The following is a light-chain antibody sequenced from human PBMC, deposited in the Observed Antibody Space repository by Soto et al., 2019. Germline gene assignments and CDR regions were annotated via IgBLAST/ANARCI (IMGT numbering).Light chain of an antibody. J-gene: IGLJ1*01. CDR2: DVN. V-gene: IGLV2-11*01. CDR1: NSNICFYNF. CDR3: CSYAGTYPYV. Sequence: QSTLTQPRSVSWSPGHSFTISFTGTNSNICFYNFFSCYQQHPDKAPHLVIYDVNKRPSGVPDRFSGSKSGNTASLTISGIQADDEADYYCCSYAGTYPYVFGIWIKVTVL.